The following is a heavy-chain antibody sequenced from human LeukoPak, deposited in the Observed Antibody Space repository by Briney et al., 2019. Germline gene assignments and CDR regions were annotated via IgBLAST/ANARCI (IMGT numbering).Heavy chain of an antibody. D-gene: IGHD3-10*01. CDR2: ISGSGGST. CDR1: GFTFSSYA. Sequence: GGSLRLSCAASGFTFSSYAMSWVRQALGKGLEWVSAISGSGGSTYYADSVKGRFTISRDNSKNTLYLQMNSLRAEDTAVYYCAKVARYYGSGSQFDYWGQGTLVTVSS. J-gene: IGHJ4*02. CDR3: AKVARYYGSGSQFDY. V-gene: IGHV3-23*01.